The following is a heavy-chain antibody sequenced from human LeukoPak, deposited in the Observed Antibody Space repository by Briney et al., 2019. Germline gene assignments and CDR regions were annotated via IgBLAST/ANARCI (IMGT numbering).Heavy chain of an antibody. D-gene: IGHD3-22*01. CDR2: IIPIFGTA. J-gene: IGHJ5*02. V-gene: IGHV1-69*05. Sequence: ASVKVSCKASGGTFSSYAISWVRQAPGQGLEWMGGIIPIFGTANYAQKFQGRVTITTDESTSTAYMELSSLRSEDTAVYYCARLVSGYYMWFDPWGQGTLVTVSS. CDR3: ARLVSGYYMWFDP. CDR1: GGTFSSYA.